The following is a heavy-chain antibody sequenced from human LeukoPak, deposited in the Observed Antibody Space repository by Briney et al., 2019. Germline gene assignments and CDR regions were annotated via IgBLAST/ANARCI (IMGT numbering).Heavy chain of an antibody. J-gene: IGHJ4*02. Sequence: PGGTLRLSCAASGFTFSSYGMSWVRQAPGKGLEWVSAISGSGDSTYYADSVKGRFTISRDNSKDTLYLQMNSLRAEDTAVYYCAKGVVVVAAKYYFDYWGQGTLVTVYS. CDR1: GFTFSSYG. CDR3: AKGVVVVAAKYYFDY. V-gene: IGHV3-23*01. CDR2: ISGSGDST. D-gene: IGHD2-15*01.